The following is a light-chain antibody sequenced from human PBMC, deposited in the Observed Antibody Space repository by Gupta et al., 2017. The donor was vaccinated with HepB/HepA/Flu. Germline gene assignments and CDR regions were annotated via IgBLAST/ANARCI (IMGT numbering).Light chain of an antibody. Sequence: QSALTQPASVSGSPGQSITISCTGTSSDVGSYNLVSWYQQHPGKAPKLMIYEVSKRPSGVSNRFSGSKSGNTASLTISRLQAEDEADYYCCSYAGSSTSLVFGGGTKLTVL. CDR2: EVS. CDR3: CSYAGSSTSLV. CDR1: SSDVGSYNL. V-gene: IGLV2-23*02. J-gene: IGLJ2*01.